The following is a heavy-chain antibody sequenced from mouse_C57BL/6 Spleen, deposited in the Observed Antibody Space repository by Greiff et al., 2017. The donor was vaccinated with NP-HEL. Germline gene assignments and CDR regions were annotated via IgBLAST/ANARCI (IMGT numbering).Heavy chain of an antibody. Sequence: QVQLQQSGAELVKPGASVKISCKASGYAFSSYWMNWVKQRPGKGLEWIGQIYPGDGDTNYNGKFKGKATLTADKSSSTAYMQLSSLTSEDSAVYFCAREDYGSSYAGYWGQGTTLTVSS. CDR1: GYAFSSYW. CDR3: AREDYGSSYAGY. V-gene: IGHV1-80*01. D-gene: IGHD1-1*01. J-gene: IGHJ2*01. CDR2: IYPGDGDT.